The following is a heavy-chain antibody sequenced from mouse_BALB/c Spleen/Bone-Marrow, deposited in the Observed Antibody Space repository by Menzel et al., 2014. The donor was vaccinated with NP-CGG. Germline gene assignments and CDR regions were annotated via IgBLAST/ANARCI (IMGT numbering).Heavy chain of an antibody. CDR1: GYTFTDHA. J-gene: IGHJ4*01. CDR2: ISGYYGDA. V-gene: IGHV1S137*01. D-gene: IGHD2-14*01. CDR3: ARSGKVRNAMDY. Sequence: QAQLKESGAKLVRPGVSVKISCKGSGYTFTDHAMHWVKRSHAKSLEWIGLISGYYGDAIYNQKFKGKATMTVDKSSSTAYMELARLTSEDSAIYYCARSGKVRNAMDYWGQGTSVTVSS.